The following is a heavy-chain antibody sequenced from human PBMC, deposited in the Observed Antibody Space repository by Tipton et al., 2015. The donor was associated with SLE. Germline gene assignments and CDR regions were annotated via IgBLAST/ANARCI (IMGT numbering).Heavy chain of an antibody. CDR1: GGSISSSGYD. J-gene: IGHJ5*02. Sequence: GLVKPSETLSLTCTVSGGSISSSGYDWGWIRQPPGKGLEWIGSFYHSGSTYYNPSLKSRVTISVDTSKNQFSLKLSSVTAADTAVYYCARGEWAFDPWGQGTLVTVSS. CDR3: ARGEWAFDP. D-gene: IGHD2-8*01. V-gene: IGHV4-39*07. CDR2: FYHSGST.